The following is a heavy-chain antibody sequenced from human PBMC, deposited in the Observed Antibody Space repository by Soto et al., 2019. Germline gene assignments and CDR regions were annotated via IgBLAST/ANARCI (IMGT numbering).Heavy chain of an antibody. CDR1: GGSVSNKTYY. CDR3: ARSTGVPNTLRSRYFFDY. J-gene: IGHJ4*02. Sequence: SETLSLTCSVSGGSVSNKTYYWSWIRQPPGKRLEWIGYVYYSGPTNYNPSLKSRVTISVDLSKNQFSLRLSSVTTADTALYYCARSTGVPNTLRSRYFFDYWGQGTLVTVSS. CDR2: VYYSGPT. D-gene: IGHD4-17*01. V-gene: IGHV4-61*01.